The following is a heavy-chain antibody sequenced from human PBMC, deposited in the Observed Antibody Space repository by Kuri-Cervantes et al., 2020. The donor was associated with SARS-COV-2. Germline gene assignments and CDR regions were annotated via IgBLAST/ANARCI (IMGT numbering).Heavy chain of an antibody. CDR2: IWYDGSNK. CDR3: ARDHTYYYDSSGLGDAFDI. V-gene: IGHV3-33*08. J-gene: IGHJ3*02. Sequence: GESLKISCAASGFTFSSYSMNWVRQAPGKGLEWVAVIWYDGSNKYYADSVKGRFTTSRDNSKNTLYLQMNSLRAEDTAVYYCARDHTYYYDSSGLGDAFDIWGQGTMVTVSS. D-gene: IGHD3-22*01. CDR1: GFTFSSYS.